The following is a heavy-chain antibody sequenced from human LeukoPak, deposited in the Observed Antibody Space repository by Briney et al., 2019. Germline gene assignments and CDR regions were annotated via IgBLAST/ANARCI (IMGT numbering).Heavy chain of an antibody. J-gene: IGHJ1*01. Sequence: GGSLRLSCVASGFSFSDTTMSWVRQAAGQGLEWVARMKEDGSDENYVDSVKGRFTTSRDNARNSLHLQMKSLRAEDTAVYFCAKGGAGGGYFPTWGQGILVIVSS. D-gene: IGHD3-16*01. V-gene: IGHV3-7*03. CDR2: MKEDGSDE. CDR1: GFSFSDTT. CDR3: AKGGAGGGYFPT.